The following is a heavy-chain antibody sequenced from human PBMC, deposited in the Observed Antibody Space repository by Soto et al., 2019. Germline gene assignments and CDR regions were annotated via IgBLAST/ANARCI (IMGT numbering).Heavy chain of an antibody. D-gene: IGHD2-21*02. CDR3: AKSHIVVVTAIFFDY. V-gene: IGHV3-7*03. J-gene: IGHJ4*02. CDR1: GFTFSSYW. CDR2: IAHDGSEK. Sequence: GGSLRLSCAVSGFTFSSYWMSWVRQAPGRGLEWVATIAHDGSEKFYVDSVKGRFTISRDNTKNSLYLQMNSLRAEDTAVYYCAKSHIVVVTAIFFDYWGQGTPVTVSS.